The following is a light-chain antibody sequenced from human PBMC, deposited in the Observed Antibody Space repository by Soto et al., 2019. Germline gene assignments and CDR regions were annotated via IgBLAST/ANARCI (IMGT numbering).Light chain of an antibody. CDR3: SSYTSSSTL. J-gene: IGLJ1*01. V-gene: IGLV2-14*01. CDR2: AVT. Sequence: QSALTQPASVSGSPGQSITISCTGTSSDVGGYNYVSWYQQHPGKAPKLMNYAVTDRPSGVSSRFSGSKSGNTAFLTISGLQAEDEADYYCSSYTSSSTLFGTGTKVTVL. CDR1: SSDVGGYNY.